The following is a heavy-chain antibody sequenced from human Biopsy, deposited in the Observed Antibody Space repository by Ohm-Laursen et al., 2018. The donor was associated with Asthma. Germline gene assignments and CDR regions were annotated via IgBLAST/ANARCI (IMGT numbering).Heavy chain of an antibody. V-gene: IGHV4-39*01. Sequence: PSDTLSLTCTVSGGSISSGSYYWGWIRQPPGKGLEWIGSIYYSGSTYYNPSLKSRVTISVDTSKNQFPLKLSSVTAADTAVYYCARFTASITIFGVVNNWFDPWGQGTLVTVSS. CDR2: IYYSGST. CDR1: GGSISSGSYY. CDR3: ARFTASITIFGVVNNWFDP. D-gene: IGHD3-3*01. J-gene: IGHJ5*02.